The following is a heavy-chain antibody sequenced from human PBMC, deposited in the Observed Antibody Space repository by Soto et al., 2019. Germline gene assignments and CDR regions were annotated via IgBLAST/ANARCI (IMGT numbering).Heavy chain of an antibody. J-gene: IGHJ6*03. CDR2: IYHSGAT. D-gene: IGHD3-16*01. Sequence: QLRLQESGPGLVKPSETLSLTCNVFGDSIRSAHYFWGWVRQPPGKGLEWIGSIYHSGATFYDPCLRSRVTLSVDTNNNQFSLRLSSVTAADTAVYFCARQQYCGSSTCYDSRYCQNMDVWGKGIMVTVSS. V-gene: IGHV4-39*01. CDR1: GDSIRSAHYF. CDR3: ARQQYCGSSTCYDSRYCQNMDV.